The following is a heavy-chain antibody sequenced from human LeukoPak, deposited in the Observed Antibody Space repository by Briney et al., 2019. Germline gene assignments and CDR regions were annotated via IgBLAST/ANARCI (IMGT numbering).Heavy chain of an antibody. CDR1: GGSISRSSYY. D-gene: IGHD6-13*01. CDR2: IYSSGST. J-gene: IGHJ4*02. V-gene: IGHV4-39*01. CDR3: AGFIAAAGTNYFDY. Sequence: SETLSLTCTVSGGSISRSSYYWGWIRQPPGKGLEWIGSIYSSGSTHYNLSLKSRVTITVDTSQSQFSLKLTSVTAADTAVYYCAGFIAAAGTNYFDYWGQGTLVTVSS.